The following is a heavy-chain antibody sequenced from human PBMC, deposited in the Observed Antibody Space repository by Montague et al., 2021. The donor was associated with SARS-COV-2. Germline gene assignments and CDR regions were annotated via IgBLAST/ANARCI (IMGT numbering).Heavy chain of an antibody. Sequence: SETLSLTCTVSGGSISSYYWSWIRQPAGKGLEWIGRIYTSGTTNYNPSLKSRVTMSVDTSKYQFSLKLSSVTAADTAVYYCAGGSGIINFYNSGMDVWGQGTTVTVSS. D-gene: IGHD3-10*01. CDR2: IYTSGTT. CDR3: AGGSGIINFYNSGMDV. J-gene: IGHJ6*02. CDR1: GGSISSYY. V-gene: IGHV4-4*07.